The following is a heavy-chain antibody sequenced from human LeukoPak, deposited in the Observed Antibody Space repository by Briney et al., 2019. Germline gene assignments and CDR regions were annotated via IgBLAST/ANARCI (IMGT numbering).Heavy chain of an antibody. V-gene: IGHV4-38-2*01. D-gene: IGHD3-10*01. Sequence: PETLSLTCAVSGYSISSGYYWGWIRQPPGKGLEWIGSIYHSGSTYYNPSLKSRVTISVDTSKNQFSLKLSSVTAADTAVYYCARNYYYGSGSYRVWFDPWGQGTLVTVSS. CDR3: ARNYYYGSGSYRVWFDP. CDR1: GYSISSGYY. J-gene: IGHJ5*02. CDR2: IYHSGST.